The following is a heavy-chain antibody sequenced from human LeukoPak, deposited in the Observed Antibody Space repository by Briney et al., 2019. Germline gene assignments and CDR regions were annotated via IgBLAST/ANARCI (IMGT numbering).Heavy chain of an antibody. Sequence: GGSLRLSCAASGFTFSSYAMSWVRQAPGKGLEWVSAISGSGGSTYYADSVKGRFTISRDNSKNTLYLQMNSLRAEDTALYFCAKGRSVSTGPFDYWGQGILVTVSS. V-gene: IGHV3-23*01. CDR3: AKGRSVSTGPFDY. J-gene: IGHJ4*02. CDR2: ISGSGGST. D-gene: IGHD6-25*01. CDR1: GFTFSSYA.